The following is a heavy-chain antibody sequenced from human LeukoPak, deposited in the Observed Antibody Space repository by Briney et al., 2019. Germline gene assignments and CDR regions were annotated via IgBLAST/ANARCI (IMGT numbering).Heavy chain of an antibody. CDR3: ARGGSSYNYFYYYFMDV. CDR1: GDSISSHY. D-gene: IGHD5-18*01. Sequence: SETLSLTCSVSGDSISSHYWSWIRQPPGKGLEWIGYIYYSGSTAYNPSLKSRVTISIDTSKNQFSLKLSSVTAADTAVYYCARGGSSYNYFYYYFMDVWGKGTTVTISS. CDR2: IYYSGST. V-gene: IGHV4-59*11. J-gene: IGHJ6*03.